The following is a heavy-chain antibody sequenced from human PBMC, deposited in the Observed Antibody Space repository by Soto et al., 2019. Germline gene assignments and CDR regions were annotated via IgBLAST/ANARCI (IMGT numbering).Heavy chain of an antibody. Sequence: GESLRISCNRSGYRFAVYWITLVLQKPGKGLEWMGRIDPGDSQTYYSPSFRGHVTISVTKSITTVFLQWSSLRASDTAMYYCARQIYDSDTGPNFQYYFDSWGQGTPVTVSS. CDR1: GYRFAVYW. V-gene: IGHV5-10-1*01. CDR2: IDPGDSQT. D-gene: IGHD3-22*01. CDR3: ARQIYDSDTGPNFQYYFDS. J-gene: IGHJ4*02.